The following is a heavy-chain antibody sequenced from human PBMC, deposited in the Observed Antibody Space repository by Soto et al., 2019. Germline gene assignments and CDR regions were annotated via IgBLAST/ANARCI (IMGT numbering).Heavy chain of an antibody. V-gene: IGHV1-69*13. Sequence: SVKVSCKASGGTFSSYAISWVRQAPGQGLEWMGGIIPIFGTANYAQKFQGRVTITADESTSTAYMELSSLRSEDTAVYYCARASLGKLLSYNWFDPWGQGTLVTVSS. CDR2: IIPIFGTA. D-gene: IGHD2-2*01. CDR1: GGTFSSYA. CDR3: ARASLGKLLSYNWFDP. J-gene: IGHJ5*02.